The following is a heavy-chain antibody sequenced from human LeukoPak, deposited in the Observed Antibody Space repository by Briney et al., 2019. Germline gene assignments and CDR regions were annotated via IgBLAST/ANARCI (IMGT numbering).Heavy chain of an antibody. CDR3: ARGRGYFDY. Sequence: GGSLRLSCAASGFTFDDYAMHWVRQAPGKGLEWVSLISWDGGSTYYADSVKGRFTISRDNSKNTLYLQMSSLRAEDTAVYYCARGRGYFDYWGQGTLVTVSS. V-gene: IGHV3-43D*03. CDR2: ISWDGGST. J-gene: IGHJ4*02. CDR1: GFTFDDYA.